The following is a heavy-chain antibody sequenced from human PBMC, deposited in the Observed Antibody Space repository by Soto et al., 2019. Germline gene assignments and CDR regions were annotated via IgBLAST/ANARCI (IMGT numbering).Heavy chain of an antibody. D-gene: IGHD2-8*01. CDR1: GGSFSGYY. J-gene: IGHJ6*03. V-gene: IGHV4-34*01. CDR2: INHSGST. Sequence: PSETLSLTCAVYGGSFSGYYWSWIRQPPGKGLEWIGEINHSGSTNYNPSLKSRVTISVDTSKNQFSLKLSFVTAADTAVYYCARCRVNGPIYYYYNYMDVWGKGTTVTVSS. CDR3: ARCRVNGPIYYYYNYMDV.